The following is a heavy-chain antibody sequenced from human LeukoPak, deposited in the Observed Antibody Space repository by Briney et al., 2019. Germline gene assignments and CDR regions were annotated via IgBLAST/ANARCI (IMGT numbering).Heavy chain of an antibody. V-gene: IGHV1-69*13. CDR3: AREYSSGWSRHFDY. D-gene: IGHD6-19*01. J-gene: IGHJ4*02. CDR1: GGTFSSYA. CDR2: IIPIFGTA. Sequence: SVKVPCKASGGTFSSYAISWVRQAPGQGLEWMGGIIPIFGTANYAQKFQSRVTITADESTSAAYMELSSLRSEDTAVYYCAREYSSGWSRHFDYWGQGTLVTVSS.